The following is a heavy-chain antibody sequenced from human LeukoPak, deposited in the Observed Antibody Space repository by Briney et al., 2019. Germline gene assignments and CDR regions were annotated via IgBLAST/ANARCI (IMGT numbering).Heavy chain of an antibody. D-gene: IGHD6-6*01. CDR2: ISWNSGSI. CDR1: GFKFDDHG. J-gene: IGHJ6*03. V-gene: IGHV3-9*01. Sequence: GGSLRLSCAASGFKFDDHGMHWVRQPPGKGLEWVSGISWNSGSIGYGDSVKGRFTISRDNAKNSLYLQMNSLRAEDTAVYYCARDQVSSDYYYYMDVWGKGTTVTVSS. CDR3: ARDQVSSDYYYYMDV.